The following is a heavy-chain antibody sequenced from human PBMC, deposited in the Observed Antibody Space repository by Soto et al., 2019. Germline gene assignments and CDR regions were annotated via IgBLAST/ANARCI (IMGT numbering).Heavy chain of an antibody. Sequence: GGSLRLSCAASGFTFSSYAMSWVRQAPGKGLEWVSAISGSGGSTYYADSAKGRFTISRDNSKNTLYLQMNSLRAKDTAVYYCAKGSARVVTTSYGMDVWGQGTPVTVSS. CDR2: ISGSGGST. J-gene: IGHJ6*02. CDR3: AKGSARVVTTSYGMDV. D-gene: IGHD3-22*01. V-gene: IGHV3-23*01. CDR1: GFTFSSYA.